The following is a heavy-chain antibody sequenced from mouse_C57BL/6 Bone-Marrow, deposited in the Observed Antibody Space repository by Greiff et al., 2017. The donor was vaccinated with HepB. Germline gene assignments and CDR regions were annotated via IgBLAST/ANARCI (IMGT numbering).Heavy chain of an antibody. Sequence: QVQLQQSGAELVKPGASVKLSCKASGYTFTSYWMQGVKQRPGQGLEWIGEIDPSDSYTNYNQKFKGKATLTVDTSSSTAYMQLSSLTSEDSAVYYCARWGYFDVWGTGTTVTVSS. CDR2: IDPSDSYT. V-gene: IGHV1-50*01. CDR3: ARWGYFDV. CDR1: GYTFTSYW. J-gene: IGHJ1*03.